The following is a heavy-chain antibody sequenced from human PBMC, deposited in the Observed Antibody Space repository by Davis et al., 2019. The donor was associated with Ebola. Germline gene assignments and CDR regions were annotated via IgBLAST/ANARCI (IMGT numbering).Heavy chain of an antibody. V-gene: IGHV5-51*01. CDR3: ARLPHKIGIVGIRKVYWYFDL. D-gene: IGHD1-26*01. J-gene: IGHJ2*01. CDR1: GYSFSRYW. CDR2: NYPGDSDT. Sequence: TVSCKGFGYSFSRYWIVRVRQMPGKGLEWMGLNYPGDSDTRYNPSFQGQVTISTDKSLSTSYLQWSSLKASDTAMYHCARLPHKIGIVGIRKVYWYFDLWGRGTLVTVSS.